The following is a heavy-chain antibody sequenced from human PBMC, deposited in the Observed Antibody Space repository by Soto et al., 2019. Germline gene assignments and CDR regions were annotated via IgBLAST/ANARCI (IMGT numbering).Heavy chain of an antibody. Sequence: EVQLVESGGGLVKPGGSLRLSCEASGFTFSSYSMNWVRQAPGKGLEWVSSISSSSSDIYYADSVKGRFTISRDNAKNSLYLQMNSLRAEDTAVYYCARVYYYGSGTALDIWGQGTMVTVSS. CDR3: ARVYYYGSGTALDI. CDR2: ISSSSSDI. V-gene: IGHV3-21*01. CDR1: GFTFSSYS. D-gene: IGHD3-10*01. J-gene: IGHJ3*02.